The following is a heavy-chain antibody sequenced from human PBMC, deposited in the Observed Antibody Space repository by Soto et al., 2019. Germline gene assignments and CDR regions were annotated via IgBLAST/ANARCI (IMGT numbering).Heavy chain of an antibody. J-gene: IGHJ4*02. D-gene: IGHD1-26*01. CDR1: GYSFTSYW. CDR2: IDPSDSYT. CDR3: ARHVMAARGWVDEPR. Sequence: GESLKISCKGSGYSFTSYWISWVRQMPGKGLGWMGRIDPSDSYTNYSPSFQGHVTISADKSITTAYLQWSSLKASDTAMYYCARHVMAARGWVDEPRRGQRTPVTVSS. V-gene: IGHV5-10-1*01.